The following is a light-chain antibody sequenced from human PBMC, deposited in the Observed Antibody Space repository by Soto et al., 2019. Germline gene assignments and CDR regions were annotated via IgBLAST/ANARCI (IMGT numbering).Light chain of an antibody. Sequence: DIQMTQSPFSLSASVGDRVTITCRASHGIIHALGWYQHKPGKAPKLLIYTASTLESGVPSRFSGSGSGTEFTLTISSLQPEDFATYYCLQHHAFPFTFGPGTKLTFK. CDR2: TAS. J-gene: IGKJ3*01. CDR1: HGIIHA. V-gene: IGKV1-17*01. CDR3: LQHHAFPFT.